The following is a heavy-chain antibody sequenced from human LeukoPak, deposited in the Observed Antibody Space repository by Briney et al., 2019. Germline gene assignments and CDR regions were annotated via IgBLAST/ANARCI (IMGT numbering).Heavy chain of an antibody. Sequence: SETLSLTCTVSGGSISSSSYYWGWIRQPPGKGLEWIGSIYYSGSTYYNPSLKSRVTISVDTSKNQFSLKLSSVTAADTAVYYCARYFYSSGSYYNHWGQGTLVTVSS. D-gene: IGHD3-10*01. CDR3: ARYFYSSGSYYNH. J-gene: IGHJ4*02. V-gene: IGHV4-39*01. CDR2: IYYSGST. CDR1: GGSISSSSYY.